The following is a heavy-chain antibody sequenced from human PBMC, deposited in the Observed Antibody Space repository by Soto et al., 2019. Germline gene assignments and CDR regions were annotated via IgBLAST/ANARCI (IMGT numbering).Heavy chain of an antibody. Sequence: SETLSLTCAVYGGSFSGYYWSWIRQPPGKGLEWIGEINHSGSTNYNPSLKSRVTISVDTSKNQFSLKLSSVTAADTAVYYCARTGYYCSGGSCYSLRDYYDGMDVWGQGTTVTVSS. D-gene: IGHD2-15*01. V-gene: IGHV4-34*01. CDR1: GGSFSGYY. CDR2: INHSGST. J-gene: IGHJ6*02. CDR3: ARTGYYCSGGSCYSLRDYYDGMDV.